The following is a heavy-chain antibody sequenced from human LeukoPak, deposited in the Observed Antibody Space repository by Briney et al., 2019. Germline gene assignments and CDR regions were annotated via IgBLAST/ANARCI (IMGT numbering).Heavy chain of an antibody. J-gene: IGHJ4*02. D-gene: IGHD1-26*01. V-gene: IGHV3-64*01. CDR2: ISSNGGST. Sequence: GGSLRLSCAASGFTFSSYAMHWVCQAPGKGLEYVSAISSNGGSTYYANSVKGRFTISRDNSKNTLYLQMGSLRAEDMAVYYCASGDVGAPFDYWGQGTLVTVSS. CDR1: GFTFSSYA. CDR3: ASGDVGAPFDY.